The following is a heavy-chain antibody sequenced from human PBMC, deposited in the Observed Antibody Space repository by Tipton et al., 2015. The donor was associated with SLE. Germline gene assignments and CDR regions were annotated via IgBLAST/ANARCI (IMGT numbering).Heavy chain of an antibody. CDR1: GYSISSDYY. J-gene: IGHJ4*02. CDR3: ARDGDTVMGWASH. Sequence: TLSLTCEVSGYSISSDYYWGWIRQPPGEGLEWIGSMFHSGTTYVNPSLKSRVTISVDKSKSQFSLKVRSVTAADTAVYYCARDGDTVMGWASHWGQGTLVTVSS. CDR2: MFHSGTT. V-gene: IGHV4-38-2*02. D-gene: IGHD5-18*01.